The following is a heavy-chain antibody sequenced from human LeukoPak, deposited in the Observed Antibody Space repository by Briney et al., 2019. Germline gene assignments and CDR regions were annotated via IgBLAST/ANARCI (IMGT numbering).Heavy chain of an antibody. CDR2: ISSSSSYI. Sequence: PGGSLRLSCAASGFTFSSYSMNWVRQAPGKGLEWFSSISSSSSYIYYADSVKGRFTISRDNAKNSLYLQMNSPRAEDTAVYYCARVQYSSSWPVDSWGQGTPVTVSS. J-gene: IGHJ4*02. CDR1: GFTFSSYS. CDR3: ARVQYSSSWPVDS. D-gene: IGHD6-13*01. V-gene: IGHV3-21*01.